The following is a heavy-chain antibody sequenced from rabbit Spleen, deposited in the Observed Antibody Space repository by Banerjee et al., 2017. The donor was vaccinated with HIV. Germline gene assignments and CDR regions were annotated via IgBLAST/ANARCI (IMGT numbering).Heavy chain of an antibody. J-gene: IGHJ6*01. Sequence: QSLEESGGGLVKPGASLTLTCKASGFSFSSGYDMCWVRQAPGKGLEWIACIYVGSSGSTYYATWAKGRFTISKTSSTTVTLQMTSLTAADTATYFCARDTSSSFSSYGMDLWGPGTLVTVS. CDR3: ARDTSSSFSSYGMDL. D-gene: IGHD1-1*01. V-gene: IGHV1S40*01. CDR1: GFSFSSGYD. CDR2: IYVGSSGST.